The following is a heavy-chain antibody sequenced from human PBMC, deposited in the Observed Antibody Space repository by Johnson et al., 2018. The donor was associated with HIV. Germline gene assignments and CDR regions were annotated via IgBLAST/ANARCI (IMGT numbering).Heavy chain of an antibody. CDR1: GFTVSSNY. V-gene: IGHV3-66*03. D-gene: IGHD5-18*01. J-gene: IGHJ3*02. CDR2: IYSGGST. CDR3: ASSEGARYSYGYPDSQGDAFDI. Sequence: VYLVESGGGLIQPGGSLRLSCAASGFTVSSNYMSWVRQAPGKGLEWVSVIYSGGSTYYADSVKGRFTISRDNSQNTLYLEMNSLRAEDTAVYYCASSEGARYSYGYPDSQGDAFDIWGQGTMVTVSS.